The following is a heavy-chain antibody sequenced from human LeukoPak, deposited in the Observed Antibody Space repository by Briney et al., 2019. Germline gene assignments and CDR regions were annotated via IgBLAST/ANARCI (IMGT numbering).Heavy chain of an antibody. CDR2: SDGSSI. CDR3: ARRTMAQPHGMDV. Sequence: GGSLRLSCAGSGFTLNSYWMHWVRQVPGKGLVWVSRSDGSSISYADSVKGRFTISRDNAKNTLYLQMNSLRAEDTAVYYCARRTMAQPHGMDVWGQGTTVTVSS. J-gene: IGHJ6*02. D-gene: IGHD3-10*01. CDR1: GFTLNSYW. V-gene: IGHV3-74*01.